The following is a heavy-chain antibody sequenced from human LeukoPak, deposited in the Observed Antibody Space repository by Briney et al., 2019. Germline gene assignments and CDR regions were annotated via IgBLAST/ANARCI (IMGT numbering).Heavy chain of an antibody. CDR2: ISSSSSTI. V-gene: IGHV3-48*01. Sequence: SGGSLRLSCAASGFTFSSYSMNWVHQAPGKGLEWVSYISSSSSTIYYADSVKGRFTISRDNAKNSLYLQMNSLRAEDTAVYYCARGNGYCSSTSCSHFDYWGQGTLVTVSS. CDR3: ARGNGYCSSTSCSHFDY. J-gene: IGHJ4*02. D-gene: IGHD2-2*03. CDR1: GFTFSSYS.